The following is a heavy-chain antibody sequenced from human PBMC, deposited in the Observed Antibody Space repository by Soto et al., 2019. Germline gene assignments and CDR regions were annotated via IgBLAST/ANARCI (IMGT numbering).Heavy chain of an antibody. CDR1: GYTFTGYY. V-gene: IGHV1-2*04. J-gene: IGHJ4*02. CDR3: ARGESPYYYDSSGYLDY. Sequence: ASVKVSCKASGYTFTGYYMHWVRQAPGQGLEWMGWINPNSGGTNYAQKFQGWVTMTRDTSIGTAYMELSRLRSDDTAVYYCARGESPYYYDSSGYLDYWGQGTLVTVSS. D-gene: IGHD3-22*01. CDR2: INPNSGGT.